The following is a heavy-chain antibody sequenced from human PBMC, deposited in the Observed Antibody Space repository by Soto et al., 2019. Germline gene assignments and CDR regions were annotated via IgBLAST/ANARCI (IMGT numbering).Heavy chain of an antibody. CDR1: GDSISNGGYY. V-gene: IGHV4-30-2*01. CDR2: IFHSGFT. J-gene: IGHJ4*02. CDR3: AREDRGGWAHYFDY. Sequence: SETLSLTCSVSGDSISNGGYYWSWIRQPPGKGLEWLGYIFHSGFTSYNPSLQSRLTISIDRSKNQFSINLNSVTAADTAVYYCAREDRGGWAHYFDYWGPGALVTVSS. D-gene: IGHD6-19*01.